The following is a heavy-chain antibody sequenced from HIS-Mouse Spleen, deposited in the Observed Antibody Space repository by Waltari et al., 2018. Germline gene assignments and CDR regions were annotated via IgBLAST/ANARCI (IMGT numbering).Heavy chain of an antibody. CDR3: ARCSPVVPAASSLDY. V-gene: IGHV1-69*04. Sequence: QVQLVQSGAEVKKPGSSVKVSCKASGGTFSSYAISWVRQAPGQGLEGMGRVIPILGIANDAQEFQGSVKITADKSTSTAYMELSSLRSEDTAVYYCARCSPVVPAASSLDYWGQGTLVTVSS. D-gene: IGHD2-2*01. CDR2: VIPILGIA. J-gene: IGHJ4*02. CDR1: GGTFSSYA.